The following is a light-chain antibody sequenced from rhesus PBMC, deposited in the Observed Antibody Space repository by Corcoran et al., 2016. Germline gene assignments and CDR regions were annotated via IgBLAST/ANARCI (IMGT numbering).Light chain of an antibody. J-gene: IGKJ4*01. CDR1: ENVNNY. Sequence: DIQMTQSPSSLSASVGDRVTITCRASENVNNYLHWYQQKPGKAPKLLIYAAYPLQSGVPSRFSGSGSVTDYTFTISSLQPEDVATYYCQHSYGTPLTFGGGTKVEIK. CDR3: QHSYGTPLT. CDR2: AAY. V-gene: IGKV1-74*01.